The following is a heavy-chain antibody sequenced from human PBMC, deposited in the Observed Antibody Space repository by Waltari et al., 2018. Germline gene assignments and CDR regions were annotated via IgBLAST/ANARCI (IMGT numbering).Heavy chain of an antibody. J-gene: IGHJ4*02. CDR2: MNPNSGNT. D-gene: IGHD2-15*01. Sequence: QVQLVQSGAEVKKPGASVKVSCKASGYTFTSYDINWVRQATGHGLEWMGWMNPNSGNTGYAQKFQGRVTITRNTSISTAYMELSSLRSEDTAVYYCARPLLGYCSGGSCPDYFDYWGQGTLVTVSS. CDR1: GYTFTSYD. V-gene: IGHV1-8*03. CDR3: ARPLLGYCSGGSCPDYFDY.